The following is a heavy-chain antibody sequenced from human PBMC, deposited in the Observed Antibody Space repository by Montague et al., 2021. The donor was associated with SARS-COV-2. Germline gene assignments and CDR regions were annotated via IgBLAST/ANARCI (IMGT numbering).Heavy chain of an antibody. J-gene: IGHJ6*02. D-gene: IGHD1-14*01. CDR2: ISGSGSYI. CDR3: ARDKANLPDGLDV. CDR1: GFSFIHYH. V-gene: IGHV3-21*01. Sequence: SLRLSCAGSGFSFIHYHINWVRQAPGKGLEWVSCISGSGSYIYYADSVRGRFTISRDNANSSLFLEMSSLRADDTAVYYCARDKANLPDGLDVWGQGTTVTVS.